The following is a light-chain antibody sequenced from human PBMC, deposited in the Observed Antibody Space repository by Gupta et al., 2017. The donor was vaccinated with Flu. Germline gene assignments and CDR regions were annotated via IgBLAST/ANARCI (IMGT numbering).Light chain of an antibody. CDR3: TSYENSNNPRV. V-gene: IGLV2-14*01. Sequence: ITITCTGTSSDVGRFNYVSWYQQHPGQAPNLLIDEVSSRPSGVPPRFSGSKSGTTASLTITGLQAKDEADYYCTSYENSNNPRVFGTGTKLTVL. CDR1: SSDVGRFNY. CDR2: EVS. J-gene: IGLJ1*01.